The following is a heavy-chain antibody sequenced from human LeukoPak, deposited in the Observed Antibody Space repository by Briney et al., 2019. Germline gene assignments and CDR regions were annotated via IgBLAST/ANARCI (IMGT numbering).Heavy chain of an antibody. D-gene: IGHD3-10*01. CDR1: GFTFSDYG. V-gene: IGHV3-30*02. CDR2: IWSDGSNK. J-gene: IGHJ3*02. Sequence: GGSLRLSCAASGFTFSDYGMHWVRQAPGKGLEWVTVIWSDGSNKYYADSVKGRFTISRDNSKNTLYLQMNSLRAEDTAVYYCAKGRATVWFGELSSAFDIWGQGTMVTVSS. CDR3: AKGRATVWFGELSSAFDI.